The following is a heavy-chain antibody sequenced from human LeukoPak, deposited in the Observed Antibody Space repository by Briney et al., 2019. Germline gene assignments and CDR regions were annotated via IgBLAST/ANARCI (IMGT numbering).Heavy chain of an antibody. V-gene: IGHV3-21*01. CDR1: GFTFSSYS. J-gene: IGHJ4*02. CDR3: ARSADY. CDR2: ISSTSNYI. Sequence: GGSLRLSGAASGFTFSSYSINWVRQAPGKGLEWVSYISSTSNYIYYADSVKGRFTISRDDARNSLYLQMNSLRAEDTAVYYCARSADYWGQGTLVTVSS.